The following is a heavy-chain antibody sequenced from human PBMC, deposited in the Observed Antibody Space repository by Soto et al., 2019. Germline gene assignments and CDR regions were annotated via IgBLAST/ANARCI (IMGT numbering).Heavy chain of an antibody. CDR1: GFTFCSYA. V-gene: IGHV3-23*01. CDR3: ARDRFASSWSYFDY. CDR2: MGGSGRST. J-gene: IGHJ4*02. D-gene: IGHD6-13*01. Sequence: GGSLRLSCVASGFTFCSYAMTWVRQEPGKGLEWVSSMGGSGRSTYYTDSVKGRFTISRDNSKNTLYLQMNSLRAEDTAVYYSARDRFASSWSYFDYWGQGTPVTVSS.